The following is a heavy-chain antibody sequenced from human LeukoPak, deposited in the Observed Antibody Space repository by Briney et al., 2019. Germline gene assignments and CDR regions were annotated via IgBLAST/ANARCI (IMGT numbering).Heavy chain of an antibody. Sequence: ASVKVSCKASGYTFTGYYMHWVRQAPGQGLEWMGWINPNSGGTNYAQKFQGRVTMTRDTSISTAYMELSRLRSDDTAVYYCASWGNYDSSGYYLDDAFDIWGQGAMVTVSS. J-gene: IGHJ3*02. D-gene: IGHD3-22*01. CDR3: ASWGNYDSSGYYLDDAFDI. V-gene: IGHV1-2*02. CDR1: GYTFTGYY. CDR2: INPNSGGT.